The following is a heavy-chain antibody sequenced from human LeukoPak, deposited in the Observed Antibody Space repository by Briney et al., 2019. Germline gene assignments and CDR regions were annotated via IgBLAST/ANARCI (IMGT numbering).Heavy chain of an antibody. V-gene: IGHV3-30*18. D-gene: IGHD6-19*01. J-gene: IGHJ4*02. Sequence: PGRSLRLSCAASGFTFCSYGMHWVRQAPGKGLKWVAVISYDGSNKYYADSVKGRFTISRDNSKNTLYLQMNSLRAEDTAVYYCAKGPTSVAGDYWGQGTLVTVSS. CDR1: GFTFCSYG. CDR3: AKGPTSVAGDY. CDR2: ISYDGSNK.